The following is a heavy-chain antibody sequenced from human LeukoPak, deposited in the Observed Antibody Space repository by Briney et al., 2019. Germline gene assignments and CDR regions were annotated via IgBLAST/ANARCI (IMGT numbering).Heavy chain of an antibody. Sequence: GGSLRLSCAASGFTFSSYDMHWVRQSRGKGLEWVSAIGFAGDTYYAGSVKGRFTISRENARNSLYLQMNSLRAGDTAVYYCARGNILTGYHYWGQGTLVTVSS. CDR1: GFTFSSYD. CDR3: ARGNILTGYHY. CDR2: IGFAGDT. V-gene: IGHV3-13*04. D-gene: IGHD3-9*01. J-gene: IGHJ4*02.